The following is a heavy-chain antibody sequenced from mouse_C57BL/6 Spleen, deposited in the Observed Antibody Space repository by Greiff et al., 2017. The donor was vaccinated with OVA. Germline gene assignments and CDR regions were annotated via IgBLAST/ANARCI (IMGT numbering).Heavy chain of an antibody. V-gene: IGHV1-82*01. CDR3: AAYYSNPYYFDY. CDR1: GYAFSSSW. D-gene: IGHD2-5*01. J-gene: IGHJ2*01. Sequence: QVQLQQSGAELVKPGASVKISCKASGYAFSSSWMNWVKQRPGKGLEWIGRIYPGDGDTNYNGKFKGKATLTADKSSSTAYMQLSSLTSEDSAVYFCAAYYSNPYYFDYWGQGTTLTVSS. CDR2: IYPGDGDT.